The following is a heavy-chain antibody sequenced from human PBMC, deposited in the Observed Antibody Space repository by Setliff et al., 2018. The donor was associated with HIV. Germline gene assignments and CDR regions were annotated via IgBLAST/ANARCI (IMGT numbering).Heavy chain of an antibody. CDR2: ISNTGDHT. CDR3: ASNFRSGYWYFDL. Sequence: PGGSLRLSCAASGFAFSNYGMHWVRQAPGKRLEYVSAISNTGDHTYYADSVKGRFTISRDYSKNRLDLQMGSLRAEDMAVYYCASNFRSGYWYFDLWGRGTLVTVSS. V-gene: IGHV3-64*02. J-gene: IGHJ2*01. D-gene: IGHD2-15*01. CDR1: GFAFSNYG.